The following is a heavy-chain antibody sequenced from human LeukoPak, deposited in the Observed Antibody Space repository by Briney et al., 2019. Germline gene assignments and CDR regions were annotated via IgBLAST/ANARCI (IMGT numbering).Heavy chain of an antibody. J-gene: IGHJ4*02. CDR3: ARGLDNYGYKFDY. CDR2: ISSSSSYI. D-gene: IGHD5-18*01. CDR1: GFTFSNYA. V-gene: IGHV3-21*06. Sequence: GGSLRLSCAASGFTFSNYALTWVRQAPGKGLEWVSSISSSSSYIYYADSVKGRFTISRDNAENSLYLQMNSLRAEDTAVYYCARGLDNYGYKFDYWGQGTLVTVSS.